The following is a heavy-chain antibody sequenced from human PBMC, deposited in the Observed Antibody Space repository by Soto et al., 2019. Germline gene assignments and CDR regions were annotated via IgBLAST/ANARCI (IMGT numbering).Heavy chain of an antibody. Sequence: SQTLSLTCDISGDSVSSNSAGWNWIRQTPSRGLEWLGRTYYKSKCYFIYAASVKSRITVSPDTSKNNSSLQLTSLPPEDTVFFYCARGSWDDVSGHYYMDVWDKGTTVTVPS. CDR2: TYYKSKCYF. J-gene: IGHJ6*03. D-gene: IGHD1-1*01. CDR1: GDSVSSNSAG. V-gene: IGHV6-1*01. CDR3: ARGSWDDVSGHYYMDV.